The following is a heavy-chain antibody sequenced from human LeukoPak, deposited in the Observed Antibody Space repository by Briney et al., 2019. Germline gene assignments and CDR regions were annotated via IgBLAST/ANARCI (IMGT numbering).Heavy chain of an antibody. CDR2: IRYDGSNK. Sequence: GGSLRLSCAASKFTFSSYGMHWVRQAPGKGLEWVAFIRYDGSNKYYADSVKGRFTISRDNSKNTLYLQMNSLRAEDTAVYYCAKDRGYCSGGSCTDYFDYWGQGTLVTVSS. J-gene: IGHJ4*02. CDR3: AKDRGYCSGGSCTDYFDY. D-gene: IGHD2-15*01. V-gene: IGHV3-30*02. CDR1: KFTFSSYG.